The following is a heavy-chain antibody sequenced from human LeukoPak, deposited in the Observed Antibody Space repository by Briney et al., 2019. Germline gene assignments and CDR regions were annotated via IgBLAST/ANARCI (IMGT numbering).Heavy chain of an antibody. J-gene: IGHJ5*02. D-gene: IGHD5-18*01. CDR2: ISAYNGYT. Sequence: GASVKVSCKASGYTFTSYGISWVRQAPGQGLEWMGWISAYNGYTNYAQKLQGRVTITTDTSTSTAYMELRSLRSDDTAVYYCARDQVQLWLRGFDPWGQGTLVTVSS. V-gene: IGHV1-18*01. CDR1: GYTFTSYG. CDR3: ARDQVQLWLRGFDP.